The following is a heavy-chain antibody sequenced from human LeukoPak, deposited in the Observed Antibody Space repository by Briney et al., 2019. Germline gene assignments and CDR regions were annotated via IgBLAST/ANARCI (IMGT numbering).Heavy chain of an antibody. J-gene: IGHJ4*02. D-gene: IGHD6-19*01. CDR1: GFTFSSYA. CDR2: ISGSGGST. CDR3: AKDLAVAGIFDY. Sequence: GGSLRPSCAASGFTFSSYAMSWVRQAPGKGLEWVSAISGSGGSTYYADSVKGRFTISRDNSKNTLYLQMNSLRAEDTAVYYCAKDLAVAGIFDYWGQGTLVTVSS. V-gene: IGHV3-23*01.